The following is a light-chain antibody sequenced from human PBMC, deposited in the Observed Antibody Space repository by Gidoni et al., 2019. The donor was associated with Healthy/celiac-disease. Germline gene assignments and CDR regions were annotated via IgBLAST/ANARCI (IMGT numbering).Light chain of an antibody. CDR2: GAS. CDR3: QQYNNWWT. CDR1: QSVSSN. Sequence: EIVMTQSPATLSVSPGERATLSCRASQSVSSNLAWYQQKPGQAPRLLIYGASTRATGIPARCSGSGSGTEFTLTISSLQSEDFAVYYCQQYNNWWTFXXXTKVEIK. V-gene: IGKV3-15*01. J-gene: IGKJ1*01.